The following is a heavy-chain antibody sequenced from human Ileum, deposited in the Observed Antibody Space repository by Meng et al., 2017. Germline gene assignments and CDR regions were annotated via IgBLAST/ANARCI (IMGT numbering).Heavy chain of an antibody. CDR3: ARGVLVGNGGYYFDS. CDR1: GGPITSGSSD. D-gene: IGHD1-26*01. Sequence: SETLSLTCTVAGGPITSGSSDWSWIRQPAGKGLEWIGRIYGSGSTNYNPSLRSRVSTSVDRSKNQFSLNLTSVTAADTAIYYCARGVLVGNGGYYFDSWGQGTLVTSPQ. V-gene: IGHV4-61*02. CDR2: IYGSGST. J-gene: IGHJ4*02.